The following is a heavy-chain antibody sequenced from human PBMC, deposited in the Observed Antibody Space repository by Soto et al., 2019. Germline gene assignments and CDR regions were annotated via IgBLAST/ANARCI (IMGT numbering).Heavy chain of an antibody. J-gene: IGHJ4*02. Sequence: SETLSLTCPVSGGSISSGDYYWSWIRQPPGKGLEWIGYIYYSGSTYYNPSLKSRVTISVDTSKNQFSLKLTSVTAADTAVYYCARVRGVTYFDYWGQGTLVTVSS. CDR1: GGSISSGDYY. CDR3: ARVRGVTYFDY. V-gene: IGHV4-30-4*01. D-gene: IGHD3-10*01. CDR2: IYYSGST.